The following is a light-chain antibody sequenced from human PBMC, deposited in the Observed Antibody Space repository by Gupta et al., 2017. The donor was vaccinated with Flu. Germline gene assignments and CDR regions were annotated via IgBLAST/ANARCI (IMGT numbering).Light chain of an antibody. Sequence: PGKAATLSCRASQSMTSNLSWYQQRPGQAPRLLIYGASKKGAVTSSSFGASGSRTDFTLTSSRLGPEDFAVYYCQQYSDAMTFGQGTKVEV. CDR1: QSMTSN. CDR3: QQYSDAMT. V-gene: IGKV3-20*01. J-gene: IGKJ1*01. CDR2: GAS.